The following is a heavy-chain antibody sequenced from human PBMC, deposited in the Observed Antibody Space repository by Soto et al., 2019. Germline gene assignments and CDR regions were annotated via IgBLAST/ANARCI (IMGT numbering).Heavy chain of an antibody. D-gene: IGHD3-22*01. Sequence: EVQLVESGGGLVKPGGSLRLSCAASGFTFSSYSMNWVRQAPGKGLEWVSSISSSSSYIYCADSVKGRFTISRDNAKNSLYLQMNSLRAEDTAVYYCARAPYYYDSSVYYGYWGQGTLVIVSS. J-gene: IGHJ4*02. CDR3: ARAPYYYDSSVYYGY. CDR1: GFTFSSYS. V-gene: IGHV3-21*01. CDR2: ISSSSSYI.